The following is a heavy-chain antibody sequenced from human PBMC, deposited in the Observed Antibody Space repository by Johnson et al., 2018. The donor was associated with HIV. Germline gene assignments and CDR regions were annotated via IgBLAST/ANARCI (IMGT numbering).Heavy chain of an antibody. D-gene: IGHD6-6*01. CDR2: IRYDGSNK. CDR3: ARVGDSSSSLGAFDI. J-gene: IGHJ3*02. Sequence: QVQLVESGGGVVQPGGSLRLSCAASGFTFSSYGMHWVRQAPGKGLEWVAFIRYDGSNKYSADSVKGRFTISRDNSKNTLYLQMNSLRAEDTAVYSCARVGDSSSSLGAFDIWGQGTMVTVSS. V-gene: IGHV3-30*02. CDR1: GFTFSSYG.